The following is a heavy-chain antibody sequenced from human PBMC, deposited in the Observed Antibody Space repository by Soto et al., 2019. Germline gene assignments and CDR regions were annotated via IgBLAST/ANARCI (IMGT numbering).Heavy chain of an antibody. Sequence: PSETLSLTCTVSGGSISSGDYYWSWIRQPPGKGLEWIGYIYYSGSAYYNPSLKSRVTISVDTSKNQFSLKLSSVTAADTAVYYCTRDLAPGIPRGLDVWGQGVTVTVSS. V-gene: IGHV4-30-4*01. CDR1: GGSISSGDYY. CDR3: TRDLAPGIPRGLDV. D-gene: IGHD2-21*02. J-gene: IGHJ6*02. CDR2: IYYSGSA.